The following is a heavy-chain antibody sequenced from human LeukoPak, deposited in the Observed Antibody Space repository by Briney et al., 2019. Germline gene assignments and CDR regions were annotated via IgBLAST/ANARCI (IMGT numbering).Heavy chain of an antibody. CDR1: GGSFSGYY. J-gene: IGHJ4*02. V-gene: IGHV4-34*01. Sequence: PSETLSLTCAVSGGSFSGYYWTWIRQPPGKGLEWTGEINRSGSANYNPSLKSRVTISLDTSKNQFSLKLSSVTAADTAVYYCARGQGTVTTHWGQGTLVTVSS. D-gene: IGHD4-17*01. CDR3: ARGQGTVTTH. CDR2: INRSGSA.